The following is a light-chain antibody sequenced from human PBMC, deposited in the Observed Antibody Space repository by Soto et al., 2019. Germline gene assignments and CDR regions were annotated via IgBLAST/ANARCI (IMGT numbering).Light chain of an antibody. CDR1: SSDVGGYNY. CDR3: SSYAGTAYV. CDR2: EVT. V-gene: IGLV2-8*01. Sequence: QSALTQPPSASGSPGQSVTISCTGTSSDVGGYNYVSWYQQHPGKVPKLMIYEVTKRPSGVPDRFSGSKSGNTASLTVSGLQTEDEADYYCSSYAGTAYVFGPGTKVTVL. J-gene: IGLJ1*01.